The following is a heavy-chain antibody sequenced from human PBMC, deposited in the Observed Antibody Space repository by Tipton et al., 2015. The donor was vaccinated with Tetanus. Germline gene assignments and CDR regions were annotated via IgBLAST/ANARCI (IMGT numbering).Heavy chain of an antibody. V-gene: IGHV4-61*08. J-gene: IGHJ4*02. Sequence: LRLSCTVSGGSVSGGDYHWSWIRQPPGKGLEWIGYSHYSGSTSSNPSLKSRVTISVDTSKNQFSLKLSSVTAADTAVYYCARGTGDYWGQGTLVTVSS. CDR3: ARGTGDY. D-gene: IGHD1-14*01. CDR1: GGSVSGGDYH. CDR2: SHYSGST.